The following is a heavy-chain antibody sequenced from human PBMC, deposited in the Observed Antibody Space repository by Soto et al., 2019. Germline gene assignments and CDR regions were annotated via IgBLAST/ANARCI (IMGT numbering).Heavy chain of an antibody. J-gene: IGHJ5*02. V-gene: IGHV3-7*01. CDR2: IKQDGSEK. CDR3: ARGARGDYLSIWFDP. D-gene: IGHD4-17*01. CDR1: EFTFSTYL. Sequence: DVRLVESGGGLVQPGGSLRLSCAASEFTFSTYLMSWVRQAPGKGLEWVANIKQDGSEKKYVDSVRGRYTISSDNAKNSLYLQMNDLRAEDTAVYYCARGARGDYLSIWFDPWGQGTLVSVSS.